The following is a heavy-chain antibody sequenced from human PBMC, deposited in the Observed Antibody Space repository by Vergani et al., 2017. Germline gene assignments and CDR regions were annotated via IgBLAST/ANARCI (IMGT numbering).Heavy chain of an antibody. V-gene: IGHV3-30*02. CDR1: GFTFSSYG. Sequence: QVQLVESGGGVVQPGGSLRLSCAASGFTFSSYGMHWVRQAPGKGLEWVAFIRYDGSNKYYADSVKGRFTISRDNSKNTLYQQMNSLRAEDTAVYYCAKDGYDILTGPYGMDVWGQGTTVTVSS. CDR3: AKDGYDILTGPYGMDV. J-gene: IGHJ6*02. D-gene: IGHD3-9*01. CDR2: IRYDGSNK.